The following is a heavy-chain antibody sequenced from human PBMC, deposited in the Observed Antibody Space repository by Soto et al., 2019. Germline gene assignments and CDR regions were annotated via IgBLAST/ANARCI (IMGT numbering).Heavy chain of an antibody. J-gene: IGHJ6*02. D-gene: IGHD6-19*01. CDR2: TYYRSKWYD. CDR3: ARDRDSSGWFDYYYYGMDV. Sequence: PSQTLSLTCAISGDSVSSNSAALNWIRQSPSRGLEWLGRTYYRSKWYDDYAVSVKSRITINPDTSKNQFSLQLNSVTPEDTAVYYFARDRDSSGWFDYYYYGMDVWGQGTTVTVSS. CDR1: GDSVSSNSAA. V-gene: IGHV6-1*01.